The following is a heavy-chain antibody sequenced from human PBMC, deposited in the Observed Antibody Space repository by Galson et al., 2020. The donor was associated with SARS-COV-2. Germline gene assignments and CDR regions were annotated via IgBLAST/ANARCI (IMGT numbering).Heavy chain of an antibody. Sequence: GGSLRLSCAASGFTFSSYWMHWVRQAPGKGLVWVSLINSYGSSTSYADSVKGRFTISRDNAKNTLYLQMNSLRAEDTAVYYCAREVVVAAHCLDYWGQGTLVTVSS. CDR2: INSYGSST. CDR1: GFTFSSYW. V-gene: IGHV3-74*01. J-gene: IGHJ4*02. CDR3: AREVVVAAHCLDY. D-gene: IGHD2-15*01.